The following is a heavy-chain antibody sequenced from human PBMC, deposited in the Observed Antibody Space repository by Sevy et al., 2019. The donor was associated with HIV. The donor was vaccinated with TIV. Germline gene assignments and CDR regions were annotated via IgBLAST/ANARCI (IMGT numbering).Heavy chain of an antibody. CDR2: INPNSGGT. Sequence: ASVKVSCKASGYSFTGYYIHWVRQAPGQGLEWMGWINPNSGGTSYAQNFQGRVTMTRDTSISTAYIELSSLRSDDTAVYYRAKTYYYDRSGHTPHYWGQGTLVTVSS. CDR1: GYSFTGYY. D-gene: IGHD3-22*01. J-gene: IGHJ4*02. V-gene: IGHV1-2*02. CDR3: AKTYYYDRSGHTPHY.